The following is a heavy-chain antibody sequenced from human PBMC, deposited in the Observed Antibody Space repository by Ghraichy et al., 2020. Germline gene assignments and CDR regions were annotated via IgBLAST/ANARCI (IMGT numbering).Heavy chain of an antibody. CDR3: AKDGGYGAGFDY. V-gene: IGHV3-30*18. J-gene: IGHJ4*02. Sequence: SLNISCAASGFTFSSYGMHWVRQAPGKGLEWVAVISYDGSNKYYADSVKGRFTISRDNSKNTLYLQMNSLRAEDTAVYYCAKDGGYGAGFDYWGQGTLVTVSS. D-gene: IGHD3-16*01. CDR1: GFTFSSYG. CDR2: ISYDGSNK.